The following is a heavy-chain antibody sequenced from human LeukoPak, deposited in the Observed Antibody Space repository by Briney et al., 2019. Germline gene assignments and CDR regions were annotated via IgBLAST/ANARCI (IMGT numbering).Heavy chain of an antibody. J-gene: IGHJ5*02. V-gene: IGHV2-70*11. CDR3: ARMIKYKGPNWFDP. D-gene: IGHD1-1*01. CDR1: GFSLSTSGMC. Sequence: SGPTLANPTQTLTLTCTFSGFSLSTSGMCVSWIRQPPGKALEWLARIDWDDDKYYSTSLKTRLTISKDTSKNQVVLTMTNMDPVDTATYYCARMIKYKGPNWFDPWGQGTLVTVSS. CDR2: IDWDDDK.